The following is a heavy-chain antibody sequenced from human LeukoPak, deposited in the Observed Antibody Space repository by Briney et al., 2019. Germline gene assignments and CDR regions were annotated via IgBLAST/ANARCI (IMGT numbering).Heavy chain of an antibody. CDR1: GFTFSSYG. CDR3: AKDGPRGDIVVVTPPVGYNWFDP. CDR2: IRYDGSNK. D-gene: IGHD2-21*02. J-gene: IGHJ5*02. V-gene: IGHV3-30*02. Sequence: GGSLRLFCAASGFTFSSYGMHWLRQARGKGLEWVAFIRYDGSNKYYADSVKGRFTISRDNSKNTLYLQMNSLRAEDTAVYYCAKDGPRGDIVVVTPPVGYNWFDPWGQGTLVTVSS.